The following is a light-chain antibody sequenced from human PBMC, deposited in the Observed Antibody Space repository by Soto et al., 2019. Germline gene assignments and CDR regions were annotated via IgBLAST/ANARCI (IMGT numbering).Light chain of an antibody. V-gene: IGKV3-20*01. CDR3: QQYGGSPYT. Sequence: EIVLTQSPGTLSLSPGERATLSCRASQSVRSNYLAWYQQKPGQAPRLLIYGASSRATGIPDRFSGTGSGTDFTLTISRLESEDFAVYYCQQYGGSPYTFGQGTKLEIE. CDR2: GAS. J-gene: IGKJ2*01. CDR1: QSVRSNY.